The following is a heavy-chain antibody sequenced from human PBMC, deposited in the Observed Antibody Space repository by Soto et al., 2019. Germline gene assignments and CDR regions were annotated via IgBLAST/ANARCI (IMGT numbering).Heavy chain of an antibody. CDR1: GYTFTSYG. Sequence: ASVKFSCKASGYTFTSYGISWVRQAPGQGLEWMGWISAYNGNTNYAQKLQGRVTMTTDTSTSTAYMELRSLRSDDTAVYYCARLGRGSSSPQYNWFDPWGQGTLVTVSS. CDR2: ISAYNGNT. J-gene: IGHJ5*02. CDR3: ARLGRGSSSPQYNWFDP. D-gene: IGHD6-6*01. V-gene: IGHV1-18*04.